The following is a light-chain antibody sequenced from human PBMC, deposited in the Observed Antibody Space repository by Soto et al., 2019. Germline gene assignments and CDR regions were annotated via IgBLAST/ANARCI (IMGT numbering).Light chain of an antibody. CDR3: QQRSNWPPYT. V-gene: IGKV3-11*01. J-gene: IGKJ2*01. Sequence: EIVLTQSPATLSLSPGERATLSCRASQSVSSYLAWYQQKPGQAPRLLIYDASNRATGIPARFSGSGFGTEFTLTISSLEPEDFAVYYCQQRSNWPPYTFGQGTKLEIK. CDR1: QSVSSY. CDR2: DAS.